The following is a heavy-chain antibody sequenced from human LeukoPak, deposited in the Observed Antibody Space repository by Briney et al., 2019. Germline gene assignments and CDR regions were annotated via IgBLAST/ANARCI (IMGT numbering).Heavy chain of an antibody. CDR1: GGSISSYY. CDR3: ARGQTYYDFWSGHTLNYFDY. Sequence: SETLSLTCTVSGGSISSYYWSWIRQPPGKGLEWIGYIYYSGSTNYNPSLKSRVTISVDTSKSQFSLKLSSVTAADTAVYYCARGQTYYDFWSGHTLNYFDYWGQGTLVTVSS. CDR2: IYYSGST. D-gene: IGHD3-3*01. J-gene: IGHJ4*02. V-gene: IGHV4-59*01.